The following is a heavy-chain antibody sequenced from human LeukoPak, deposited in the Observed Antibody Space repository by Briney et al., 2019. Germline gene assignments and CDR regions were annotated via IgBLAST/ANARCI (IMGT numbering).Heavy chain of an antibody. J-gene: IGHJ4*02. Sequence: GGSLRLSCAASGFSFSSYGMHWVRQAPGKGLEWVAVISYDGSNKYYADSVKGRFTIARDNSKNTLYLQMNSLRAEDTAVYYCAKKGYSFGWRDSYYFDYWGQGTLVTVSS. CDR2: ISYDGSNK. CDR3: AKKGYSFGWRDSYYFDY. D-gene: IGHD6-19*01. CDR1: GFSFSSYG. V-gene: IGHV3-30*18.